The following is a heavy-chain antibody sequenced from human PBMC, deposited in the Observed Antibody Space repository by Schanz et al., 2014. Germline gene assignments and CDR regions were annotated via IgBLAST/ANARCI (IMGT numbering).Heavy chain of an antibody. D-gene: IGHD5-12*01. CDR2: IVPIAGIT. CDR3: ARGGGPEDVFDI. CDR1: GGTFSSFG. V-gene: IGHV1-69*04. J-gene: IGHJ3*02. Sequence: VQLEQSGAEVKKPGSSVKVSCKASGGTFSSFGINWVRQAPGQGLEWMGRIVPIAGITNYAQRFQGRVTITADKSSDTAYMELSSLRSDDTAVYYCARGGGPEDVFDIWGQGTILTVS.